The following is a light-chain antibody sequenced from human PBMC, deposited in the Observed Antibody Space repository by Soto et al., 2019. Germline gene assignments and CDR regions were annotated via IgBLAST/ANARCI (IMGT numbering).Light chain of an antibody. J-gene: IGLJ2*01. CDR2: DVT. CDR3: SSYTSSNTLV. Sequence: QSVLTQPASVSGSPGQSITISCTGTSSDVGGYNYVSWYQQHPDKAPKVMIYDVTDRPSGVSNRFSGSKSGNTASLTISGLQAEDEADYYCSSYTSSNTLVFGGGTKITVL. CDR1: SSDVGGYNY. V-gene: IGLV2-14*01.